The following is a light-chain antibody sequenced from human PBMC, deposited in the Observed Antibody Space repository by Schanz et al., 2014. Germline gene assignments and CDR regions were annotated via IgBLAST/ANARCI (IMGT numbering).Light chain of an antibody. V-gene: IGLV1-40*01. Sequence: QSVLTQPPSVSGAPGQGVTISCTGSASNIGAGYDVHWYQQVPGTAPKPLIFDNTNRPSGVPDRFSGSKSGTSASLAITGLQAEDEADYYCSSYTGSSRRIFGGGTKLTVL. CDR2: DNT. CDR1: ASNIGAGYD. CDR3: SSYTGSSRRI. J-gene: IGLJ2*01.